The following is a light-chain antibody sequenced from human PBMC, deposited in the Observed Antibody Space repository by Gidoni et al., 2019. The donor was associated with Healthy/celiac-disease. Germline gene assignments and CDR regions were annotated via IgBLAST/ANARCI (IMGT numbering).Light chain of an antibody. CDR3: QQYGSSPFT. Sequence: EIGLTQSPGTLSLSPGERATLSCRASQSVSSSYLAWYQQKPGQAPRLLIYGASSRATGIPDRFSGSGSGTDFTLTISRLEPEDFAVYYCQQYGSSPFTFGQXPRLVIK. V-gene: IGKV3-20*01. CDR2: GAS. CDR1: QSVSSSY. J-gene: IGKJ5*01.